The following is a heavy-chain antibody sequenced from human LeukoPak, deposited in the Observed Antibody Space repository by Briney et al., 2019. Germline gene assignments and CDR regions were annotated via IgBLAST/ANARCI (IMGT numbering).Heavy chain of an antibody. V-gene: IGHV4-59*12. CDR3: ARDMNQLLHGMAAFDI. CDR2: IYYSGST. CDR1: GGSIRSYY. D-gene: IGHD2-2*01. Sequence: PSETLSLTCTVSGGSIRSYYWSWIRQPPGKGLEWIGYIYYSGSTNYNPSLKSRVTISVDTSKNQFSLKLSSVTAADTAVYYCARDMNQLLHGMAAFDIWGQGTMVTVSS. J-gene: IGHJ3*02.